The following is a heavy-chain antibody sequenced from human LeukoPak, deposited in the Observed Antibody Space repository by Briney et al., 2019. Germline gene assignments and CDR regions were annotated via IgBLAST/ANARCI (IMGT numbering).Heavy chain of an antibody. CDR3: ARLYYGSGLLGDAFDI. D-gene: IGHD3-10*01. CDR2: IYPDDSRT. J-gene: IGHJ3*02. Sequence: PGGSLRLSCKGSKYSFSIYWIAWVRQMPGRGLEWMGLIYPDDSRTRYSPSFQGQVTISADKSINTAYLHWSSLRASDTAMYYCARLYYGSGLLGDAFDIWGQGTMVTVSS. CDR1: KYSFSIYW. V-gene: IGHV5-51*01.